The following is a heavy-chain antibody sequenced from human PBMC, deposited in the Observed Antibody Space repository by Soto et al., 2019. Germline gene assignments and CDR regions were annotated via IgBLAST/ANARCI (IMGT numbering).Heavy chain of an antibody. V-gene: IGHV1-18*01. CDR3: ARDPERTYYDFWSGYLGPPLRYYYMDV. D-gene: IGHD3-3*01. CDR2: ISAYNGNT. CDR1: GYTFTSYG. Sequence: ASVKVSCKASGYTFTSYGISWVRQAPGQGLEWMGWISAYNGNTNYAQKLQGRVTMTTDTSTSTAYMELRSLRSDDTAVYYCARDPERTYYDFWSGYLGPPLRYYYMDVWGKGTTVTVSS. J-gene: IGHJ6*03.